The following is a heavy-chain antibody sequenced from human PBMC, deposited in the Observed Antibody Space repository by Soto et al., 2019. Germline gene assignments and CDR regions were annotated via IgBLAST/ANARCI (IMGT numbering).Heavy chain of an antibody. V-gene: IGHV2-5*02. J-gene: IGHJ6*02. CDR2: IYWDDDK. CDR3: AHSRCGGDCLQSYPSHYYYGMDV. D-gene: IGHD2-21*02. CDR1: GFSLSTSGVG. Sequence: QITLKESGPTLVKPTQTLTLTCTFSGFSLSTSGVGVGWIRQPPGKALEWLALIYWDDDKRYSPSLKSRLTITKDTSKNQVVLTMTIMDPVDTATYYCAHSRCGGDCLQSYPSHYYYGMDVWGQGTTVTVSS.